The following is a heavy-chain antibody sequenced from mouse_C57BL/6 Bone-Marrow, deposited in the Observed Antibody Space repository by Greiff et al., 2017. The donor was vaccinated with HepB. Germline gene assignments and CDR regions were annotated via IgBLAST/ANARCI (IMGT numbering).Heavy chain of an antibody. Sequence: QVQLQQPGAELVKPGASVKLSCKASGYTFTSYWMHWVKQRPGQGLEWIGMIHPNSGSTNYNEKFKSKATLTVDKSSSTAYMQLSSLTSEDSAVYYCARRGLLSAMDYWGQGTSVTVSS. CDR3: ARRGLLSAMDY. J-gene: IGHJ4*01. D-gene: IGHD2-1*01. CDR1: GYTFTSYW. V-gene: IGHV1-64*01. CDR2: IHPNSGST.